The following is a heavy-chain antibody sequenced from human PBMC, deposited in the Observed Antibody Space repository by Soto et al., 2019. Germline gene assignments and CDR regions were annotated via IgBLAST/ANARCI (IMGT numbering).Heavy chain of an antibody. CDR1: GGTFSSYA. V-gene: IGHV1-69*13. Sequence: GASVKVSCKASGGTFSSYAISWVRQAPGQGLEWMGGIIPIFGTANYAQKFQGRVTITADESTSTAYMELSSLRSEDTAVYYCASTGGVTMVRGVDAFDIWGQGTMVTVSS. CDR2: IIPIFGTA. J-gene: IGHJ3*02. D-gene: IGHD3-10*01. CDR3: ASTGGVTMVRGVDAFDI.